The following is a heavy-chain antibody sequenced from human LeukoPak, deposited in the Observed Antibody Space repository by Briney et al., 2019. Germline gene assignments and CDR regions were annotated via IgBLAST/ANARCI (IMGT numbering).Heavy chain of an antibody. V-gene: IGHV3-48*03. CDR1: GFTLSSYE. D-gene: IGHD6-25*01. Sequence: PGGSLRLSCAASGFTLSSYEFNWVRQAPGKGLEWVSYISSSGSTIYYADSVKGRFTISRDNAKNSLYLQMNSLRAEDTAVYYCAKDQKAAFDYWGQGTLVTVSS. CDR3: AKDQKAAFDY. J-gene: IGHJ4*02. CDR2: ISSSGSTI.